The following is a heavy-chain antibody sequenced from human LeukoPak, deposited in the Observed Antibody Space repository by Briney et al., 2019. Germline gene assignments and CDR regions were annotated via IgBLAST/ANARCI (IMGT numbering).Heavy chain of an antibody. CDR1: GDSISSGHY. J-gene: IGHJ4*02. CDR3: ARGRGYSGYD. D-gene: IGHD5-12*01. CDR2: IHHSGST. Sequence: PSETLSLTCTVSGDSISSGHYWDWIRQPPGRGLEWIGSIHHSGSTWYNPSLKSRVTISVDTSKNQFSLKLSSVTAADTAVYYCARGRGYSGYDWGQGTLVTVSS. V-gene: IGHV4-38-2*02.